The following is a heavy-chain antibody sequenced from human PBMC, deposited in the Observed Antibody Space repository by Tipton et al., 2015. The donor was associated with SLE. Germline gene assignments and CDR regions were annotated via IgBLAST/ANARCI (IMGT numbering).Heavy chain of an antibody. CDR3: ATELFRGYTSGWGPDY. J-gene: IGHJ4*02. D-gene: IGHD6-19*01. V-gene: IGHV4-61*09. CDR1: GDSITSGDYH. Sequence: TLSLTCIVSGDSITSGDYHWSWIRQPAGKGLEWIGQISTSGSSNYDPSLNSRVTISVDTSKNQFSLKLTSVTAADTAVYYCATELFRGYTSGWGPDYWGQGTLVTVSS. CDR2: ISTSGSS.